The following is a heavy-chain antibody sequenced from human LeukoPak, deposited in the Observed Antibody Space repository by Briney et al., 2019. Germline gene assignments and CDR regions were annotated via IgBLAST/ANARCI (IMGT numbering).Heavy chain of an antibody. CDR1: GGSISSSNW. CDR2: IYWDDDK. J-gene: IGHJ4*02. V-gene: IGHV2-5*08. D-gene: IGHD2-8*02. Sequence: TLSLTCAVSGGSISSSNWWSWVRQPPGKALEWLALIYWDDDKRYSPSLKNRLTITKDTSKNQVVLTMTNMGPVDAATYYCASRKEGYCTGVTCREIDYWGQGTLVTVSS. CDR3: ASRKEGYCTGVTCREIDY.